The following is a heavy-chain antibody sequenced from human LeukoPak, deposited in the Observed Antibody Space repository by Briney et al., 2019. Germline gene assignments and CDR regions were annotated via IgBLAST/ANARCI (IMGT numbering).Heavy chain of an antibody. CDR2: ITGSGVTT. D-gene: IGHD6-19*01. CDR1: GFTFSSYA. J-gene: IGHJ4*02. CDR3: AKGTYSSGSPLDY. Sequence: QPGRSLRLSCAASGFTFSSYAMSWVRQAPGKGLEWVSEITGSGVTTYYADSVKGRFTISRDNSKNTLYLQMNSLRAEDTAIYYCAKGTYSSGSPLDYWGQGTLVTVSS. V-gene: IGHV3-23*01.